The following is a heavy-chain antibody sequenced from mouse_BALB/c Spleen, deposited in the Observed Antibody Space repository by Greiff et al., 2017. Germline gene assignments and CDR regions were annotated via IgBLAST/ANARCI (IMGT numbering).Heavy chain of an antibody. D-gene: IGHD2-1*01. CDR3: TRDGNRWAWFAY. V-gene: IGHV6-6*02. CDR2: IRLKSNNYAT. Sequence: EVKVVESGGGLVQPGGSMKLSCVASGFTFSNYWMNWVRQSPEKGLEWVAEIRLKSNNYATHYAESVKGRFTISRDDSKSSVYLQMNNLRAEDTGIYYCTRDGNRWAWFAYWGQGTLVTVSA. J-gene: IGHJ3*01. CDR1: GFTFSNYW.